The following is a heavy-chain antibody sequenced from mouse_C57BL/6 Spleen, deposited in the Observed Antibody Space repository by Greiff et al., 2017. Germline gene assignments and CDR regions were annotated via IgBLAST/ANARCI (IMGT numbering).Heavy chain of an antibody. CDR2: IDPATGGT. CDR3: TRDSSGYNY. D-gene: IGHD3-2*02. V-gene: IGHV1-15*01. J-gene: IGHJ2*01. CDR1: GYTCTDYE. Sequence: VKLQESGAELVRPGASVTLSCKASGYTCTDYEMHWVKQTPVHGLEWIGAIDPATGGTAYNQKFKGKAILTADKSSSTAYMELRSLTSEDSAVYYCTRDSSGYNYWGQGTTLTVSS.